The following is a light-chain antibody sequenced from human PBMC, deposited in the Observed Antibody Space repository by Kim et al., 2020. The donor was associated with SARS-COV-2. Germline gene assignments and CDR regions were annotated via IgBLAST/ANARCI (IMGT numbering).Light chain of an antibody. CDR3: QQYGSSPGFT. V-gene: IGKV3-20*01. Sequence: PGATAARSCRAGRAVRSLYIAWYQHQHDPAPGLLIHGASSRASGIPDTFSCSGSGTGLALTLSSLGPEALEVSYCQQYGSSPGFTFGHGTKVDIK. CDR2: GAS. CDR1: RAVRSLY. J-gene: IGKJ3*01.